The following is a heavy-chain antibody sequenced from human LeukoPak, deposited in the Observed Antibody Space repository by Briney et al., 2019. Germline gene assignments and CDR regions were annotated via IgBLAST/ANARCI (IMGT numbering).Heavy chain of an antibody. CDR2: TYYRSKWYN. Sequence: SQTLSLTCAISGDSVSSNSAASNSIRQSPSRGLEWLGMTYYRSKWYNDYAVSVKTRITINPDTSKNQFSLQLNSVTPEDTAVYYCARETYGDYYYYYGMDVWGKGTTVTVSS. CDR3: ARETYGDYYYYYGMDV. CDR1: GDSVSSNSAA. V-gene: IGHV6-1*01. D-gene: IGHD4-17*01. J-gene: IGHJ6*04.